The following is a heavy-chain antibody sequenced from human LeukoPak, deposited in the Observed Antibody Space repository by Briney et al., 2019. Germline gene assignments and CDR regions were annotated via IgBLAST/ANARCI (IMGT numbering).Heavy chain of an antibody. CDR2: IYYSGST. CDR3: ARGVLVDTAMVMYWYFDL. V-gene: IGHV4-59*01. J-gene: IGHJ2*01. CDR1: GGSISSYY. D-gene: IGHD5-18*01. Sequence: SETLSLTCTVSGGSISSYYWSWIRQPPGKGLEWIGYIYYSGSTNYNPSLKSRVTISVDTSKNQFSLKLSSVTAADTAVYYCARGVLVDTAMVMYWYFDLWGRGTLVSVSS.